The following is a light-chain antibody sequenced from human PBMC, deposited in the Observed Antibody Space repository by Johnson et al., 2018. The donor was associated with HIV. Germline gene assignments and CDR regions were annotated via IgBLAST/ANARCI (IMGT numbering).Light chain of an antibody. CDR2: EKN. J-gene: IGLJ1*01. CDR3: GTWDSSLSAHYV. Sequence: QSVLTQPPSVSAAPGQKVTISCSGTSSNVGNNYVSWYQQFPGTAPKLLIYEKNKRPSGIPDRFSASKSGPSATLALTGLQTGDAADYYCGTWDSSLSAHYVFGTGTKVTVL. V-gene: IGLV1-51*02. CDR1: SSNVGNNY.